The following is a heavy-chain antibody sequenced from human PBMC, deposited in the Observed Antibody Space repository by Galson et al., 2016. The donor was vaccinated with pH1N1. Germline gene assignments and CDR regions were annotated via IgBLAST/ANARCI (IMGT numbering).Heavy chain of an antibody. CDR1: EYTFIGYY. Sequence: SVKVSCKASEYTFIGYYIHWMRQAPGHGLAWMGRINPNNGDTHYAQNFQGRVTMTRDTSISTAYMELNSLRSADTAVYYCARVNTYDSSGYYPFDYWGQGTQVTVSS. D-gene: IGHD3-22*01. V-gene: IGHV1-2*06. CDR3: ARVNTYDSSGYYPFDY. CDR2: INPNNGDT. J-gene: IGHJ4*02.